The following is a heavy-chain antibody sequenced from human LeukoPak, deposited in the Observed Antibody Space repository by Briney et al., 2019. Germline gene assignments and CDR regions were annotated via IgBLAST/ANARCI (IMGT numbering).Heavy chain of an antibody. V-gene: IGHV4-39*01. J-gene: IGHJ4*02. Sequence: SERLSLTRTVSGGSLSSSSYYWGWIRQPPGKGLEWIGRIYYSGSTYYNPSLKSRVTISVDTSKNQFSLKLRSVTAADTAVYYCARHLRGYYYDSSGFDYWGQGTLVTVSS. D-gene: IGHD3-22*01. CDR3: ARHLRGYYYDSSGFDY. CDR1: GGSLSSSSYY. CDR2: IYYSGST.